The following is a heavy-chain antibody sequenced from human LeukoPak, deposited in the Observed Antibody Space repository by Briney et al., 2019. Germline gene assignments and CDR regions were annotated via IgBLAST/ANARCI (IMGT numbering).Heavy chain of an antibody. CDR1: GFTFSSIW. CDR2: ISSSGSTI. Sequence: GGSLRLSCAASGFTFSSIWMSWVRQAPGKGLEWVSYISSSGSTIYYADSVKGRFTISRDNAKNSLYLQMNSLRAEDTAVYYCARDANGDPDYWGQGTLVTVSS. D-gene: IGHD4-17*01. V-gene: IGHV3-48*04. CDR3: ARDANGDPDY. J-gene: IGHJ4*02.